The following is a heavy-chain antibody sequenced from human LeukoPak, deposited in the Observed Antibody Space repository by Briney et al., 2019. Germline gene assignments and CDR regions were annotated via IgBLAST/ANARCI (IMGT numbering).Heavy chain of an antibody. J-gene: IGHJ6*03. CDR3: ASSRIAAAGYYMDV. V-gene: IGHV3-53*01. CDR2: IYSGGST. Sequence: PGGSLRLSCAASGFTVSSNYMSWVRQAPGKGLEWVSVIYSGGSTYYADSVKGRFTISRDNSKNTLYLQMNSLRAEDTAVYYCASSRIAAAGYYMDVWGKGTTVTVSS. CDR1: GFTVSSNY. D-gene: IGHD6-13*01.